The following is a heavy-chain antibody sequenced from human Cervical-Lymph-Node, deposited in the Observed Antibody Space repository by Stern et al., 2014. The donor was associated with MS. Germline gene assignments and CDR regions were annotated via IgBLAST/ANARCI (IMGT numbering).Heavy chain of an antibody. V-gene: IGHV1-69*01. CDR3: ARGELKEGLVRGMDV. CDR2: IIPIFGTD. D-gene: IGHD1-26*01. CDR1: GGSFSTYA. Sequence: QVQLVESGATVKKPAASVRLSCNASGGSFSTYAIGWVRQPPGQGNEWMGGIIPIFGTDNYAQKFQGRITITTDGSTHRGDIVVSSLRSEDTAVYYCARGELKEGLVRGMDVWGQGTTVTVSS. J-gene: IGHJ6*02.